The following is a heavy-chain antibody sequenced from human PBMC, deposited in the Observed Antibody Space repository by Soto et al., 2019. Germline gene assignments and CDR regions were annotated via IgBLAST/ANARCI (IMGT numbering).Heavy chain of an antibody. CDR2: MNPNSGNT. J-gene: IGHJ6*02. CDR1: GYTFTSYD. Sequence: GASVKVSCKASGYTFTSYDINWVRQATGQGLEWMGWMNPNSGNTNYAQKFQGRVTMTRDTSISTAYMELSRLRSDDTAVYYCARGSGWTHYYYGMDVWGQGTTVTVSS. CDR3: ARGSGWTHYYYGMDV. D-gene: IGHD6-19*01. V-gene: IGHV1-8*01.